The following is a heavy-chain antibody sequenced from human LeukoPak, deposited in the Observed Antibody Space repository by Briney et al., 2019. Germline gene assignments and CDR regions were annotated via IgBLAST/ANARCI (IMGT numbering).Heavy chain of an antibody. D-gene: IGHD3-10*01. J-gene: IGHJ4*02. CDR2: IYHSGST. Sequence: SETLSLTCAVSGYSISSGYYWGWIRQPPGKGLEWIGSIYHSGSTSYNPSLTSRVTISVDTSTNQFSLKLSSVTAADTAVYYCARQEYYYGSGSEFDYWGQGTLVTVSS. V-gene: IGHV4-38-2*01. CDR1: GYSISSGYY. CDR3: ARQEYYYGSGSEFDY.